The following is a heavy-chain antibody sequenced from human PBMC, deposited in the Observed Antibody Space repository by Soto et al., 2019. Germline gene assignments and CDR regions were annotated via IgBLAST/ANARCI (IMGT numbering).Heavy chain of an antibody. CDR3: ARENVVVPAAMDAFDI. Sequence: ASVKVSCKASGYTFTSYAMHWVRQAPXQRLEWMGWINAGNGNTKYSQKFQGRVTITRDTSASTAYMELSSLRSEDTAVYYCARENVVVPAAMDAFDIWGQGTMVTVSS. CDR1: GYTFTSYA. CDR2: INAGNGNT. D-gene: IGHD2-2*01. V-gene: IGHV1-3*01. J-gene: IGHJ3*02.